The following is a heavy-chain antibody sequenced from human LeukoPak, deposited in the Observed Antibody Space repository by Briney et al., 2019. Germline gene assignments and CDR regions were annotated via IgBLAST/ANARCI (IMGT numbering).Heavy chain of an antibody. CDR1: GGSISSYY. CDR2: IYYSGST. CDR3: ARDRVIYSTRGQTDY. D-gene: IGHD2-21*01. Sequence: SETLSLTCTVSGGSISSYYWSWIRQPPGKGLEWIGYIYYSGSTDYNPSLKSRVTISVDTSKNQFSLKLSSVTAADTAVYYCARDRVIYSTRGQTDYWGQGTLVTVSS. J-gene: IGHJ4*02. V-gene: IGHV4-59*01.